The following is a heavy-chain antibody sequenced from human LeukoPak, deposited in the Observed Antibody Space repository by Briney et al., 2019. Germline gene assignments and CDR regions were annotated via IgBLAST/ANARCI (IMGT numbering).Heavy chain of an antibody. CDR1: GYSISSGYY. Sequence: SETLSLTCAVSGYSISSGYYWGWIRQPPGKGLEWIGSIYHSGSTYYNPSLKSRVTISVDTSKNQFSLKLSSVTAADTAVYYCARRQQPARWYFDYWGQGTPVTVSS. V-gene: IGHV4-38-2*01. CDR3: ARRQQPARWYFDY. J-gene: IGHJ4*02. D-gene: IGHD6-13*01. CDR2: IYHSGST.